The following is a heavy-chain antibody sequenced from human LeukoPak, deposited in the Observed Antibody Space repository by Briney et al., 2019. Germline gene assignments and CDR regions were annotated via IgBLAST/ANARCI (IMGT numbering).Heavy chain of an antibody. CDR1: GGSISSSSYY. CDR3: ARVSWFPGTSYYYMDV. J-gene: IGHJ6*03. D-gene: IGHD1-1*01. V-gene: IGHV4-39*07. Sequence: SETLSLTGTVSGGSISSSSYYWGWICQPPGKGLEWIVSIYYSGSTYYNPSLKSRVTISVDTSKNQFSLKLSSVTAADTAVYYCARVSWFPGTSYYYMDVWGKETTVTVSS. CDR2: IYYSGST.